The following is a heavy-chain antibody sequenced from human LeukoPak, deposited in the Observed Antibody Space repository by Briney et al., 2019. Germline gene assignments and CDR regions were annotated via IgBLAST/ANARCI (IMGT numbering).Heavy chain of an antibody. J-gene: IGHJ4*02. D-gene: IGHD3-9*01. Sequence: GGSLRLSCAASGFTFSSYEMNWVRQAPGKGLEWVSSISSSSSYIYYADSVKGRFTISRDNAKNSLYLQMNSLRAEDTAVYYCARWYGDYDILTGYFDYWGQGTLVTVSS. V-gene: IGHV3-21*01. CDR1: GFTFSSYE. CDR2: ISSSSSYI. CDR3: ARWYGDYDILTGYFDY.